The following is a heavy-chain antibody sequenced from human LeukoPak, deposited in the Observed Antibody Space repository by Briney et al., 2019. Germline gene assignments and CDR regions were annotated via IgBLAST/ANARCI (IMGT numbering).Heavy chain of an antibody. CDR2: IYYSGST. Sequence: SETLSLTCTVSGGSISSGGYYWSWIRQHPGKGLEWIGYIYYSGSTHYNSSLKSRVTISVDTSKNQFSLKLSSVTAADTAVYYCARDLGYCTNGVCHTRFDYWGQGTLVAVSS. CDR1: GGSISSGGYY. CDR3: ARDLGYCTNGVCHTRFDY. D-gene: IGHD2-8*01. J-gene: IGHJ4*02. V-gene: IGHV4-31*03.